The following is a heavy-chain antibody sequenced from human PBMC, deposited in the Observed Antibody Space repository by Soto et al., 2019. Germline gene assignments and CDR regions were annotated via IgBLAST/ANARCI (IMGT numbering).Heavy chain of an antibody. D-gene: IGHD3-9*01. CDR1: GYTFTSYY. V-gene: IGHV1-46*03. Sequence: ASVKVSCKASGYTFTSYYMHWVRQAPGQGLEWMGIINPSGGSTSYAQKFQGRVTMTRDTSTSTVYMELSSLRSEDTAVYYCARGRRGYDILTGYYPVYYFDYWGQGTLVTVS. CDR2: INPSGGST. CDR3: ARGRRGYDILTGYYPVYYFDY. J-gene: IGHJ4*02.